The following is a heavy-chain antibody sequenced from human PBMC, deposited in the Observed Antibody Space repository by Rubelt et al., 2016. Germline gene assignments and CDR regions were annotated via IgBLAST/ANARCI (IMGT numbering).Heavy chain of an antibody. CDR1: GGSISSSSYY. J-gene: IGHJ1*01. Sequence: QLQLQESGPGLVKPSETLSLTCTVSGGSISSSSYYWGWIRQPPGKGLEWIGINYYRGRTYYNPSLKSRVIISVDTSKNQFSLKLSSVTAADTAVYYCASQRFLEWLGWGFQHWGQGTLVTVSS. V-gene: IGHV4-39*01. CDR3: ASQRFLEWLGWGFQH. CDR2: NYYRGRT. D-gene: IGHD3-3*01.